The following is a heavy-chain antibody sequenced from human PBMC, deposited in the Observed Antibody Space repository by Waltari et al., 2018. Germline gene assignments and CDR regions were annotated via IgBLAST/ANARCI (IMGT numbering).Heavy chain of an antibody. V-gene: IGHV4-30-4*08. CDR3: ARALRDDILTGYYPEYYFDY. J-gene: IGHJ4*02. CDR1: GGSISSGDYY. D-gene: IGHD3-9*01. Sequence: QVQLQESGPGLVKPSATLSLTCTVSGGSISSGDYYWSWIRQPPGQGLEWIGYIYYSGSTYYNPSLKSRVTISVDTSKNQFSLKLSSVTAADTAVYYCARALRDDILTGYYPEYYFDYWGQGTLVTVSS. CDR2: IYYSGST.